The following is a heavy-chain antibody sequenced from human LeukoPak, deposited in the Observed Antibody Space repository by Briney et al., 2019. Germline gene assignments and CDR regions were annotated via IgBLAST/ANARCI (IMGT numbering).Heavy chain of an antibody. J-gene: IGHJ4*02. Sequence: GASVKVSCKASGYTFTGYYMHWVRQAPGQGLEWMGWINPNSGGTNYAQKFQGRVTMTRDTSISTAYMELSSLRSEDTAMYYCARSYYHGPFDYWGQGTLVTVSS. CDR3: ARSYYHGPFDY. D-gene: IGHD3-10*01. CDR1: GYTFTGYY. CDR2: INPNSGGT. V-gene: IGHV1-2*02.